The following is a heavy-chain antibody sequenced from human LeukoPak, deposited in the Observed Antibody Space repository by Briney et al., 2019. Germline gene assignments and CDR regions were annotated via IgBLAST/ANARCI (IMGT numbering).Heavy chain of an antibody. Sequence: SQTLSLTCTVSGGSISRGGYHWSWIRQHPGKGLEWIGYSYYSGSNYYNPSLKSRVTISVDTSKNQFSLKLSSVTAADTAVYYCARESHGRVLGLYYWGQGTLVTVSS. CDR3: ARESHGRVLGLYY. CDR2: SYYSGSN. D-gene: IGHD2-8*01. CDR1: GGSISRGGYH. J-gene: IGHJ4*02. V-gene: IGHV4-31*03.